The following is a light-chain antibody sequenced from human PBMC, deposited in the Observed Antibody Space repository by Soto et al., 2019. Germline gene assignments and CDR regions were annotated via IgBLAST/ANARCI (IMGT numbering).Light chain of an antibody. J-gene: IGKJ5*01. CDR2: AAF. V-gene: IGKV1-12*01. Sequence: DIQLTHSPSCESDSVGEGVTISCRASEDINSRLAWYQQKPGNAPKLLIYAAFILQSGVPSRFSGYGSGTDFTLSISSLQPEDFATYYCQQADSFPITFGQGTRLEIK. CDR3: QQADSFPIT. CDR1: EDINSR.